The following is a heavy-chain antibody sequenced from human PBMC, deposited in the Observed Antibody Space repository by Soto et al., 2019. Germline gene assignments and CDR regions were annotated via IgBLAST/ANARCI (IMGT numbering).Heavy chain of an antibody. V-gene: IGHV1-69*06. CDR1: GGTFSNYV. CDR2: IIPISGAA. D-gene: IGHD1-7*01. Sequence: VRVSCKASGGTFSNYVVNWVRQAPGQGLEWMGRIIPISGAANYAQKFQGRVTITADKSTSTSYMELSSLRSEDTAVYYCARDMTRTVVPYFDFWGQGTLVTVSS. CDR3: ARDMTRTVVPYFDF. J-gene: IGHJ4*02.